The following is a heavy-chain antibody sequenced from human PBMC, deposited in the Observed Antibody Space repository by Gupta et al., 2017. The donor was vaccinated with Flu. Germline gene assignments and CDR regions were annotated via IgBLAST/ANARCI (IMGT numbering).Heavy chain of an antibody. D-gene: IGHD2-2*01. Sequence: IRQAPGKGLEWISYISPSGNTIYYADSVKGRFTISRDNGKNSLYLQMNSLRAEDTAVYYCASSLYCSSTSCSTYYFYYIDVWGKGTTVTVSS. CDR3: ASSLYCSSTSCSTYYFYYIDV. CDR2: ISPSGNTI. J-gene: IGHJ6*03. V-gene: IGHV3-11*01.